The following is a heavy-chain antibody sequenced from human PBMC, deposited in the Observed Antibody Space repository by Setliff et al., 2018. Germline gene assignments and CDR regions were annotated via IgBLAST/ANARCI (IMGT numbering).Heavy chain of an antibody. D-gene: IGHD5-18*01. J-gene: IGHJ3*02. CDR1: GGSISSGGYY. CDR2: XXXXGXT. CDR3: ARVPRFTDTRNAFDI. Sequence: SETLSLTCTVSGGSISSGGYYWSWIRQHPGKGXEXXXXXXXXGXTYYHPSLXXRVTISVDTSKNQFSLKLSSVTAADTAVYYCARVPRFTDTRNAFDIWGQGTMVTVSS. V-gene: IGHV4-31*03.